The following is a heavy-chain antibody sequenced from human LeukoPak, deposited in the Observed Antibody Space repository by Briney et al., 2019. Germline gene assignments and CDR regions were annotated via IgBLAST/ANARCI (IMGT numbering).Heavy chain of an antibody. J-gene: IGHJ6*03. V-gene: IGHV3-30*02. Sequence: GGSLRLSCAASGFTFSSYGMHWVRQAPGKGLEWVAFIRYDGSNKYYADSVKGRFTISRDNSKNTLYLQMNSLRAEDTAVYYCAKAIEWLSRYTHFPDAYYMDVWGKGTTVTVSS. CDR1: GFTFSSYG. D-gene: IGHD3-3*01. CDR3: AKAIEWLSRYTHFPDAYYMDV. CDR2: IRYDGSNK.